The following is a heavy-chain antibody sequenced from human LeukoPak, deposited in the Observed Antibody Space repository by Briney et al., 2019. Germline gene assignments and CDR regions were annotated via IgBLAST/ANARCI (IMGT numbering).Heavy chain of an antibody. Sequence: GGSLRLSCAASGFSFGGYAMTWVRQAPGKGLEWFSSITYNGAATYYLDSVKARFTISRDNSRSTLYLQMDSLTAEDTALYYCAKDGLYFDGSTHIYYFDSWGQGTLVAVSS. CDR3: AKDGLYFDGSTHIYYFDS. J-gene: IGHJ4*02. V-gene: IGHV3-23*01. CDR2: ITYNGAAT. D-gene: IGHD3-9*01. CDR1: GFSFGGYA.